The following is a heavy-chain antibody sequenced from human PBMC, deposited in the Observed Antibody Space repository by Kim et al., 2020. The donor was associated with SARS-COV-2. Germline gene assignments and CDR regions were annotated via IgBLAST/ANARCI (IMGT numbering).Heavy chain of an antibody. CDR2: ISGSGANT. V-gene: IGHV3-23*01. J-gene: IGHJ6*02. Sequence: PGGSLRLSCAASGFPFGTYAMSWVRQAPGKGLEWVSSISGSGANTYYTDSVKGRFAISTDNSKKTLYLQMNSLIAEDTALYYCAKTFRYCSGGTCFSGYGMDVWGQGTTVTVSS. CDR1: GFPFGTYA. D-gene: IGHD2-15*01. CDR3: AKTFRYCSGGTCFSGYGMDV.